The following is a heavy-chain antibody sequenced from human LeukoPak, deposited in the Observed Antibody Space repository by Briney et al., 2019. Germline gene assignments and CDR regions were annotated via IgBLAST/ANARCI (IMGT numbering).Heavy chain of an antibody. CDR2: IYHSGST. J-gene: IGHJ5*02. Sequence: PSQTLSLTCTVSGGSISSGGYYWSWIRQPPGKGLEWIGYIYHSGSTYYNPSLKSRVTISVDRSKNQFSLKLSSVTAADTAVYYCARHWPIRWFDPWGQGTLVTVSS. D-gene: IGHD3-9*01. V-gene: IGHV4-30-2*01. CDR3: ARHWPIRWFDP. CDR1: GGSISSGGYY.